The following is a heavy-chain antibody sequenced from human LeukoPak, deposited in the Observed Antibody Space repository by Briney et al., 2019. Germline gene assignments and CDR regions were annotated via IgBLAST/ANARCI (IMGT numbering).Heavy chain of an antibody. CDR1: GFTVSSNY. Sequence: GGSLRLSCAASGFTVSSNYMNWVRQAPGKGLEWVSLISSGGTTYYTDSVKGRFTISRDNSKSTLYLQMNSLRAEDTAVYYCARDPSPVYYASGSSKYYYYGMDVWGPGTTVTVSS. V-gene: IGHV3-66*01. CDR3: ARDPSPVYYASGSSKYYYYGMDV. CDR2: ISSGGTT. J-gene: IGHJ6*02. D-gene: IGHD3-10*01.